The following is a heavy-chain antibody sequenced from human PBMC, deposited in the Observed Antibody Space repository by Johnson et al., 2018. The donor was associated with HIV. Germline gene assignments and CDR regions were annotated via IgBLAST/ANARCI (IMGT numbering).Heavy chain of an antibody. CDR2: ISYDGSNK. Sequence: QVQLVESGGGLVQPGGSLRLSCAASGFTFSSYAMHWVRQAPGKGLEWVAVISYDGSNKYYADSVQGRFTISRDNSKNMLYLQMNSLRAEDTAVYYCARGGGVAARHDAFDSWGQGTMVTVSS. V-gene: IGHV3-30-3*01. D-gene: IGHD6-6*01. CDR1: GFTFSSYA. CDR3: ARGGGVAARHDAFDS. J-gene: IGHJ3*02.